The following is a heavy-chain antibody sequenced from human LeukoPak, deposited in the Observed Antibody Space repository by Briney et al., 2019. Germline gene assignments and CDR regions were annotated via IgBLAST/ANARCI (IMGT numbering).Heavy chain of an antibody. CDR1: GFTFSGYS. CDR3: ARDTYSNFDY. CDR2: ISTSGSSA. J-gene: IGHJ4*02. D-gene: IGHD4-11*01. V-gene: IGHV3-48*01. Sequence: RGSLRLSCAGSGFTFSGYSMHWVRQAPGKGLEWVAYISTSGSSAYYTDSVQGRFTISRDNAKNSLYLQMNSLRAEDTAVYYCARDTYSNFDYWGQGTLVTVSS.